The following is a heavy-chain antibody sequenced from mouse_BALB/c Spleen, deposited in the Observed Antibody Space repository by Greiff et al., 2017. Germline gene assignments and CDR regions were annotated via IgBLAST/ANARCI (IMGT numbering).Heavy chain of an antibody. D-gene: IGHD3-1*01. J-gene: IGHJ4*01. CDR3: AEGLEAMDD. CDR2: ISYSGST. CDR1: GYSITSDYA. V-gene: IGHV3-2*02. Sequence: VQLKESGPGLVKPSQSLSLTCTVTGYSITSDYAWNWIRQFPGNKLEWMGYISYSGSTSYNPSLKSRISITRDTSKNQFFLQLNSVTTEDTATYYCAEGLEAMDDWGQGTSVTVSS.